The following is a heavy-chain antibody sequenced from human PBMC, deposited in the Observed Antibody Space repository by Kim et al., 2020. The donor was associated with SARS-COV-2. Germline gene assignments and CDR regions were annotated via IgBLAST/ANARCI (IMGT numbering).Heavy chain of an antibody. CDR3: ARAESGYDYSPYYYYYGMDV. J-gene: IGHJ6*02. Sequence: GESLRLSCAASGFTFSSYAMHWVRQAPGKGLEWVAVISYDGSNKYYADSVKGRFTISRDNSKNTLYLQMNSLRAEDTAVYYCARAESGYDYSPYYYYYGMDVWGQGTTVTVSS. D-gene: IGHD5-12*01. CDR2: ISYDGSNK. CDR1: GFTFSSYA. V-gene: IGHV3-30-3*01.